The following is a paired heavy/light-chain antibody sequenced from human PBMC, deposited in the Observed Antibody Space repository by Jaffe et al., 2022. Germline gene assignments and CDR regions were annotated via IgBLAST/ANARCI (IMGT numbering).Light chain of an antibody. V-gene: IGLV1-44*01. J-gene: IGLJ1*01. CDR2: NNT. CDR1: SSNIGSNT. Sequence: QSVLTQPPSASGTPGQRVTISCSGSSSNIGSNTANWYQQFPGTAPKLLIYNNTQRPSGVPDRFSGSKSGTSASLAISGLQSEDEADYYCAAWDDSLNGYVFGTGTKVTVL. CDR3: AAWDDSLNGYV.
Heavy chain of an antibody. CDR2: VTSGGST. CDR3: AKVSHTSLFGYYYYMDV. CDR1: GFTFSNYA. V-gene: IGHV3-23*01. J-gene: IGHJ6*03. Sequence: EVQLLESGGGLVQPGGSLRLSCAASGFTFSNYAMSWVRQAPGKGLEWVSAVTSGGSTYYADSVKGRFTISRDKSKNTLYLQMNSLRAEDTAVYHCAKVSHTSLFGYYYYMDVWGKGTTVTVSS. D-gene: IGHD2-2*01.